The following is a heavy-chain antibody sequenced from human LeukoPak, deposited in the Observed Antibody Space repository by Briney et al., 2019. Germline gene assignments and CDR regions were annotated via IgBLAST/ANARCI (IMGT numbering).Heavy chain of an antibody. CDR1: GGSISSDY. J-gene: IGHJ4*02. D-gene: IGHD5-12*01. Sequence: SGTLSLTCSVAGGSISSDYWSWIRQPPGKGLEWIGHISYSGTTAYSSSLKSRVTISLDTSKKYFYLKLSSVTAADTAVYYCAKYIGYGNYDYWGQGALVTVSS. CDR3: AKYIGYGNYDY. V-gene: IGHV4-59*01. CDR2: ISYSGTT.